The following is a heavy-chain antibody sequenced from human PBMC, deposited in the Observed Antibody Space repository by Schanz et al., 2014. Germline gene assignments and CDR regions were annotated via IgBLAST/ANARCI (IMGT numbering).Heavy chain of an antibody. D-gene: IGHD6-13*01. CDR1: GFIFSSYA. Sequence: VQLVESGGGVVQPGRSLRLSCAASGFIFSSYAMHWVRQAPGKGLEWVSYISGTTTYTNYADSVKGRFTISRDNAKNSLYLQMNSLRAEDTAVYYCAREQIMAAAGLVDYWGHGTLVTVSS. J-gene: IGHJ4*01. V-gene: IGHV3-21*05. CDR2: ISGTTTYT. CDR3: AREQIMAAAGLVDY.